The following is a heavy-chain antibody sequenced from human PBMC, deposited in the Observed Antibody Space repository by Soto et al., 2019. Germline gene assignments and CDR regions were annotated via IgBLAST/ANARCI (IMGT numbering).Heavy chain of an antibody. CDR3: AKAHSHGVGATGTYFDS. V-gene: IGHV3-30*18. Sequence: QVRLVQSGGGVVQPGGSLRLSCTGSGYTFSVYGMHWVRQAPGKGLEWVAFMSYNGNDDYYADSVKGRFTISRDNSQNTVYLQINSLISEDTAMYYCAKAHSHGVGATGTYFDSWGQGGLVTVSS. J-gene: IGHJ4*02. D-gene: IGHD1-26*01. CDR2: MSYNGNDD. CDR1: GYTFSVYG.